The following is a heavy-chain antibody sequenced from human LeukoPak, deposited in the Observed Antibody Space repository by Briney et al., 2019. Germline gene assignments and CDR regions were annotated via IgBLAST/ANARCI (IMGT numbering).Heavy chain of an antibody. Sequence: ASMKVSCKASGYTFTGYYMHWVRQAPGQGLEWMGIINPSGGSTSYAQKFQGRVTMTRDTSTSTVYMELSSLRSEDTAVYYCARDYMATRTFDYWGQGTLVTVSS. CDR1: GYTFTGYY. D-gene: IGHD5-24*01. CDR2: INPSGGST. V-gene: IGHV1-46*01. J-gene: IGHJ4*02. CDR3: ARDYMATRTFDY.